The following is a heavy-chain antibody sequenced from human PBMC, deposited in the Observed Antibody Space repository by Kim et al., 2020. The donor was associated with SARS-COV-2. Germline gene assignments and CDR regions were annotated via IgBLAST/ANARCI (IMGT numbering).Heavy chain of an antibody. CDR3: ARRSGFWSGMGGDSWFDP. J-gene: IGHJ5*02. CDR1: GGSISSSSYY. Sequence: SETLSLTCTVSGGSISSSSYYWGWIRQPPGKGLEWIGSIYYSGSTYYNPSLKSRVTISVDTSKNQFSLKLGSVTAADTAVYYCARRSGFWSGMGGDSWFDPWGQGTLVTVSS. CDR2: IYYSGST. D-gene: IGHD3-3*01. V-gene: IGHV4-39*01.